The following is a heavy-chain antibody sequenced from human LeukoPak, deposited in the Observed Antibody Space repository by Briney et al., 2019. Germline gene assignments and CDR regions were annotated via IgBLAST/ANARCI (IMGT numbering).Heavy chain of an antibody. Sequence: SGTLSLTCTVSGGSISSYYWSWIRQPPGKGLEWIGYIYYSGSTNYNPSLKSRVTVSVDTSKNQFSLKLSSVTAADTAVYYCARDLVPAAMRPDYWGQGTLVTVSS. V-gene: IGHV4-59*01. CDR3: ARDLVPAAMRPDY. D-gene: IGHD2-2*01. CDR2: IYYSGST. CDR1: GGSISSYY. J-gene: IGHJ4*02.